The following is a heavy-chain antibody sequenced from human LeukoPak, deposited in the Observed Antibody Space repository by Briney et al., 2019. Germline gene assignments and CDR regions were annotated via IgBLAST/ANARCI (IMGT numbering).Heavy chain of an antibody. J-gene: IGHJ5*02. V-gene: IGHV1-2*02. CDR3: ARDRGVPAAIQLEGWFEP. Sequence: ASVKVSCKASGYTFTGYYMHWVRQAPGQGLEWMGWINPNSGGTNYAQKFQGRVTMTRDTSISTAYMELSRLRSDDTAVYYCARDRGVPAAIQLEGWFEPWGKGTLVNVSS. D-gene: IGHD2-2*02. CDR1: GYTFTGYY. CDR2: INPNSGGT.